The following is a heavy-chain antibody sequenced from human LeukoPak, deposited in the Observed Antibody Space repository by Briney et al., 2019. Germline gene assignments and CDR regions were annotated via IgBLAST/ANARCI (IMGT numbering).Heavy chain of an antibody. J-gene: IGHJ5*02. Sequence: GASVKVSCKASGYTFTGYYMHWVRQAPGQGLEWMGWINPNSGGTNYAQKFQGRVTMTRDTPISTAYMELSRLRSDDTAVYYCARDLAAAGHRNWFDPWGQGTLVTVSS. CDR3: ARDLAAAGHRNWFDP. D-gene: IGHD6-13*01. CDR1: GYTFTGYY. V-gene: IGHV1-2*02. CDR2: INPNSGGT.